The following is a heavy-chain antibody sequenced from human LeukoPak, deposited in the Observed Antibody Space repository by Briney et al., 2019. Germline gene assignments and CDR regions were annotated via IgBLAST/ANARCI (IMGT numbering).Heavy chain of an antibody. J-gene: IGHJ4*02. V-gene: IGHV3-30-3*01. CDR2: ISYDGSNK. CDR3: ARGSHFLDY. Sequence: GRSLRLSCAASGFTFSSYAMHWVRQAPGEGLEWVAVISYDGSNKYYADSVKGRFTISRDNSKNTLYLQMNSLRAEDTAVYYCARGSHFLDYWGQGTLVTVSS. D-gene: IGHD2/OR15-2a*01. CDR1: GFTFSSYA.